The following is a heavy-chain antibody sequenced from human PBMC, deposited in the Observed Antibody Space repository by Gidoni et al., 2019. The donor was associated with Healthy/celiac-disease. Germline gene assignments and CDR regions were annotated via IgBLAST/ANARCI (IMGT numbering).Heavy chain of an antibody. CDR2: IYIGSSK. Sequence: ELQLVESGGGLIQPGVSLRLALATSWFSVGSKYMSLFRQAPGKGLEWVSVIYIGSSKDYADSVKGRFNISRDNSENTLYLQMHILRAEDTAGYYCARDWTLPRVDEWWFDPWGQVTLVTVSS. J-gene: IGHJ5*02. D-gene: IGHD2-8*01. CDR3: ARDWTLPRVDEWWFDP. V-gene: IGHV3-53*01. CDR1: WFSVGSKY.